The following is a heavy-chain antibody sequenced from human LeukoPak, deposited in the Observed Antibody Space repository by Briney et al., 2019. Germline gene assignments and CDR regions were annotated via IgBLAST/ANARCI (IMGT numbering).Heavy chain of an antibody. J-gene: IGHJ3*02. Sequence: AGGSLRLSCAASGFTFGSYAMSWVRQAPGKGLEWVSAISGSGGSTYYADSVKGRFTISRDNSKNTLYLQMNSLGAEDTAVYYCANRQRDAFDIWGQGTMVTVSS. CDR1: GFTFGSYA. CDR2: ISGSGGST. V-gene: IGHV3-23*01. D-gene: IGHD1-1*01. CDR3: ANRQRDAFDI.